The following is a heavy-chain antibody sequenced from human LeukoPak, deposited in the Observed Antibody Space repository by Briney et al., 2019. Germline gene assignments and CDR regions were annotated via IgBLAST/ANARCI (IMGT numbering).Heavy chain of an antibody. Sequence: GGSLRLSCAASGFTFSSYEMNWVRQAPGKGLEWVSYISSSGSTIYYADSVKGRFTISRDNAKNSLYLQMNSLRAEDTAVYYCARYYGGNSACDYWGQGTLVTVSS. CDR1: GFTFSSYE. CDR3: ARYYGGNSACDY. CDR2: ISSSGSTI. V-gene: IGHV3-48*03. J-gene: IGHJ4*02. D-gene: IGHD4-23*01.